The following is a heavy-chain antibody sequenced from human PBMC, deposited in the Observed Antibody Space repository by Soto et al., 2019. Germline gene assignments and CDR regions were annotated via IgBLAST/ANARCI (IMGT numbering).Heavy chain of an antibody. Sequence: GGSLRLSCAASGFTFSSYAMSWVRQAPGKGLEWVSAISGSGGSTYYADSVKGRFTISRDNSKNTLYLQMNSLRAEDTAVYYCAKDINVGDYGEYWLSGAFDYWGQGTLVTVSS. CDR1: GFTFSSYA. D-gene: IGHD4-17*01. CDR3: AKDINVGDYGEYWLSGAFDY. CDR2: ISGSGGST. V-gene: IGHV3-23*01. J-gene: IGHJ4*02.